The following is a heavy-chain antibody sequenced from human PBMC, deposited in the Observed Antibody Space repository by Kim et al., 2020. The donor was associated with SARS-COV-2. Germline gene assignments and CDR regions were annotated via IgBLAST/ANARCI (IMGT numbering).Heavy chain of an antibody. J-gene: IGHJ4*02. CDR3: ARVWYSSGWYYLGY. Sequence: ASVKVSCKASGYTFTSYDINWVRQATGQGLEWMGWMNPNSGNTGYAQKFQGRVTMTRNTSISTAYMELSSLRSEDTAVYYCARVWYSSGWYYLGYWGQGTLVTVSS. CDR2: MNPNSGNT. D-gene: IGHD6-19*01. CDR1: GYTFTSYD. V-gene: IGHV1-8*01.